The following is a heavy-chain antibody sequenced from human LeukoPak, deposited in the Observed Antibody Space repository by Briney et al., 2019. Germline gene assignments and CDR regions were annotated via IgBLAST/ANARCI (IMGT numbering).Heavy chain of an antibody. CDR3: ARGQWLVLDAFDI. Sequence: PSETLSLTCTVSGGSISNYYWSWIRQPAGKGLEWIGRIYTSGSTNYNPSLKSRVTISVDTSKNQFSLKLSSVTAADTAVYYCARGQWLVLDAFDIWGQGTMVTVSS. V-gene: IGHV4-4*07. D-gene: IGHD6-19*01. CDR1: GGSISNYY. CDR2: IYTSGST. J-gene: IGHJ3*02.